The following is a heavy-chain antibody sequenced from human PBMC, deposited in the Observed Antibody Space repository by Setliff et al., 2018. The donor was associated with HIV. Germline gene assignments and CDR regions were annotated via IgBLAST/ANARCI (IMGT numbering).Heavy chain of an antibody. Sequence: TLSLTCTVSGGSISSGGYYWSWIRQHPGKGLEWIGYIYYSGSTYYNPSLKSRVTISVDTSENQFSLRLNSVTAADTAVYYCARYRYYYDSSGYGRWFDPWGQGTLVTISS. CDR2: IYYSGST. V-gene: IGHV4-31*03. J-gene: IGHJ5*02. CDR3: ARYRYYYDSSGYGRWFDP. D-gene: IGHD3-22*01. CDR1: GGSISSGGYY.